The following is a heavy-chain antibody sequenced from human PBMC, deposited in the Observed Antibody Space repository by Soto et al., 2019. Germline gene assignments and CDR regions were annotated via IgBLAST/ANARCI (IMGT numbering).Heavy chain of an antibody. CDR2: FDPEDGET. J-gene: IGHJ4*02. CDR1: GYTLTDLS. V-gene: IGHV1-24*01. Sequence: ASVKVSCKVSGYTLTDLSMQWVRQAPGKGLEWMGGFDPEDGETIYAQKFQGRVTMTEDTATDTAYMELSSLRSEDTAVYYCAPGEGGYSRSFGYWGQGTLVTVSS. D-gene: IGHD3-10*01. CDR3: APGEGGYSRSFGY.